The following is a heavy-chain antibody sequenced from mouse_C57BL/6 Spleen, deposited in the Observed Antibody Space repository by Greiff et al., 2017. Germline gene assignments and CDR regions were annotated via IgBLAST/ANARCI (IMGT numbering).Heavy chain of an antibody. CDR1: GYTFTDYY. CDR2: IFPGSGST. Sequence: QVQLQQSGPELVKPGASVKISCKASGYTFTDYYINWVKQRPGQGLEWIGWIFPGSGSTYYNEKFKGKATLTVDKSSSTAYMLLCSLTSEDSAVYFCARGGRDYFDYWGQGTTLTVSS. J-gene: IGHJ2*01. CDR3: ARGGRDYFDY. V-gene: IGHV1-75*01.